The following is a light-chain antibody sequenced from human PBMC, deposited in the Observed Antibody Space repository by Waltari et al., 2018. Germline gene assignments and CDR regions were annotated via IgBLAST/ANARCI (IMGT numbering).Light chain of an antibody. V-gene: IGKV4-1*01. CDR1: TRVFYSSNSHHY. CDR2: WAS. Sequence: DIVMTQSPDSLAVSLCERATITCKSRTRVFYSSNSHHYLAWYQHKPGQPPKLLISWASTREAGVPDRFSGSGSGTDFTLTISSLQAEDVAVYYCLQYYSTSSWTFGQGTKVEIK. J-gene: IGKJ1*01. CDR3: LQYYSTSSWT.